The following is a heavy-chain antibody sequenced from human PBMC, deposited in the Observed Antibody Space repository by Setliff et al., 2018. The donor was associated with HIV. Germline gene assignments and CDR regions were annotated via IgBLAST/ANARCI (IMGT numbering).Heavy chain of an antibody. CDR3: ARGSYGSFDY. D-gene: IGHD3-10*01. CDR2: ISGSSSYI. V-gene: IGHV3-21*01. Sequence: PGGSLRLSCAASGFTFSSYSMNWVRQAPGKGLEWVSSISGSSSYIYYADSVKGRFTISRDNAKNSLYLQMNSLRAEDTAVYYCARGSYGSFDYWGLGTLVTVSS. J-gene: IGHJ4*02. CDR1: GFTFSSYS.